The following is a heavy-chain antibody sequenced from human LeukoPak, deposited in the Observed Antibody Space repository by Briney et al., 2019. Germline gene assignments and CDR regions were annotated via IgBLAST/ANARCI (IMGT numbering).Heavy chain of an antibody. J-gene: IGHJ4*02. D-gene: IGHD3-22*01. CDR2: IYPSGST. Sequence: SETLSLTCTVSGGSVNNYFWSWIRQPAGKGLEWIEHIYPSGSTNYNPSLKSRVTISVDTSKNQFSLKLSSVTAADTAVYYCARGGRGYYYDSSALDYWGQGTLVTVSS. CDR1: GGSVNNYF. CDR3: ARGGRGYYYDSSALDY. V-gene: IGHV4-4*07.